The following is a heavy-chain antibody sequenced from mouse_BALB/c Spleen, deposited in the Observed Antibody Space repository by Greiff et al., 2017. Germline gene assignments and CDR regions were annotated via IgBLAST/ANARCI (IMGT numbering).Heavy chain of an antibody. J-gene: IGHJ3*01. CDR1: GFTFSSYA. CDR2: ISSGGST. CDR3: ARSDYDYGGFAY. Sequence: EVKVVESGGGLVKPGGSLKLSCAASGFTFSSYAMSWVRQTPEKRLEWVASISSGGSTYYPDSVKGRFTISRDNARNILYLQMSSLRSEDTAMYYCARSDYDYGGFAYWGQGTLVTVSA. V-gene: IGHV5-6-5*01. D-gene: IGHD2-4*01.